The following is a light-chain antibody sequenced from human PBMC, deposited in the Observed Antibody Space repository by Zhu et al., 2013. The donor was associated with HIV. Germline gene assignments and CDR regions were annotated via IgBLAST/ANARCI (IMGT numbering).Light chain of an antibody. CDR1: QDISSH. J-gene: IGKJ1*01. CDR3: QQSYSYPPT. CDR2: GAS. V-gene: IGKV1-8*01. Sequence: IRMTQSPSSLYASTGDRVTLTCRASQDISSHVAWYQQRSGQAPKLLIYGASTLHTGAPSRFAGSGSGTEFTLSISCLQSEDFATYYCQQSYSYPPTFGQGTKVESK.